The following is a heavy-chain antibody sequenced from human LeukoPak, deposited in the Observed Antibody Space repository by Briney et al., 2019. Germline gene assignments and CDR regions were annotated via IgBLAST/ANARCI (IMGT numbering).Heavy chain of an antibody. CDR3: ARGGLHYYDSSGFDY. CDR1: GFTFSSYA. CDR2: ISYDGSNK. Sequence: PGGSLRLSCAASGFTFSSYAMPWVRQAPGKGLEWVAVISYDGSNKYYADSVKGRFTISRDNSKNTLYLQMNSLRAEDTAVYYCARGGLHYYDSSGFDYWGQGTLVTVSS. D-gene: IGHD3-22*01. V-gene: IGHV3-30-3*01. J-gene: IGHJ4*02.